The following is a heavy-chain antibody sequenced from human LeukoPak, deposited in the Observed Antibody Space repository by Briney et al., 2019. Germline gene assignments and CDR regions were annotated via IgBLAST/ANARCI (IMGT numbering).Heavy chain of an antibody. V-gene: IGHV1-69*04. D-gene: IGHD2-15*01. Sequence: GASVKVSCKDSGGTFSSYAISWVRQAPGQGLEWMGRIIPILGIANYAQKFQGRVTITADKSTSTAYMELSSLRSEDTAVYYCAREGYCSGGSCYGRYYFDYWGQGTLVTVSS. J-gene: IGHJ4*02. CDR2: IIPILGIA. CDR3: AREGYCSGGSCYGRYYFDY. CDR1: GGTFSSYA.